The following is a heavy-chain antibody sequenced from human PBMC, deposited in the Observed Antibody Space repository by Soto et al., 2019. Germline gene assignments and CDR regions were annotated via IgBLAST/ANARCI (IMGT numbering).Heavy chain of an antibody. D-gene: IGHD3-9*01. CDR3: ARARYYDWCFDL. CDR2: ISGSGGST. CDR1: GFTFSSYA. Sequence: RXLSCAASGFTFSSYAMSWVRQAPGKGLEWVSAISGSGGSTYYADSVKGRFTISRDNSKNTLYLQMNSPRAEDTAVYFCARARYYDWCFDLWGLGNPVTVSS. V-gene: IGHV3-23*01. J-gene: IGHJ1*01.